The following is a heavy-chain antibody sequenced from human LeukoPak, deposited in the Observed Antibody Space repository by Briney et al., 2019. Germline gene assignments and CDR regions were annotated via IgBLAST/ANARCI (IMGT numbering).Heavy chain of an antibody. Sequence: ASVKVSCTASGYNFNNYGMGWVRQAPRQGLEWMGWITAGNGNTNYAQKVQGRVTMTTDTSTSTAYMELRSLRSDDTAVYFCARDLARGYSYGYNAFDIWGQGTMVSVSS. J-gene: IGHJ3*02. V-gene: IGHV1-18*01. CDR2: ITAGNGNT. CDR1: GYNFNNYG. D-gene: IGHD5-18*01. CDR3: ARDLARGYSYGYNAFDI.